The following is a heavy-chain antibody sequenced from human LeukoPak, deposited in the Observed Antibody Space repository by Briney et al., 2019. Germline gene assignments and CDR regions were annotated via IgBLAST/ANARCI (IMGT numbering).Heavy chain of an antibody. CDR2: IREDGSEK. Sequence: GGSPRLSCAATGFTFTKHWMSWVRQAIGKGLECVAKIREDGSEKHYVDSVKGRFTISRDNAKNSLYLQMNSLRADDTAVYYCARDYTGGWNDYWGQGTLVTVSS. D-gene: IGHD7-27*01. CDR1: GFTFTKHW. J-gene: IGHJ4*02. V-gene: IGHV3-7*01. CDR3: ARDYTGGWNDY.